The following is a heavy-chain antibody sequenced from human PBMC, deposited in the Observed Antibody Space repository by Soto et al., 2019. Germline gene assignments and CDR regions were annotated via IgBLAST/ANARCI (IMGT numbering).Heavy chain of an antibody. CDR1: GFTFSSYW. D-gene: IGHD3-10*01. J-gene: IGHJ4*02. V-gene: IGHV3-74*01. Sequence: GGSLRLSCAASGFTFSSYWMHWVRQAPGKGLVWVSRINSDGSSTSYADSVKGRFTISRDNAKNTLYLQMNSLRAEDTAVYYCARETMVRGALDYWGQGTLVPSPQ. CDR3: ARETMVRGALDY. CDR2: INSDGSST.